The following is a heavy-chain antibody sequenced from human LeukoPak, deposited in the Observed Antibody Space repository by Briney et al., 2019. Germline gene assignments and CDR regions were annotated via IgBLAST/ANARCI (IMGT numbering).Heavy chain of an antibody. V-gene: IGHV4-34*01. CDR1: GGTFSGYY. CDR2: INHSGST. CDR3: ARGTERWGDYDYYFDY. Sequence: SETLSLTCAVYGGTFSGYYWSWIRQPPGKGLEWIGEINHSGSTNYNPSLKSRVTISVDTSKNQFSLKLSSVTAADTAVYYCARGTERWGDYDYYFDYWGQGTLVTVSS. D-gene: IGHD4-17*01. J-gene: IGHJ4*02.